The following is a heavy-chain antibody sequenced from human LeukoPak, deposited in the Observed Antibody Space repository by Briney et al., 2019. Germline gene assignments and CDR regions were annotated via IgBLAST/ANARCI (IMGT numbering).Heavy chain of an antibody. J-gene: IGHJ5*02. Sequence: GGSLRLSCAASGFTFSSYAMHWVRQAPGKGLEWVAVISYDGSNKYYADSVKGRFTISRDNPKNTLYLQMNSLRAEDTAVYYCARKNWFDPWGQGTLVTVSS. V-gene: IGHV3-30-3*01. CDR1: GFTFSSYA. CDR3: ARKNWFDP. CDR2: ISYDGSNK.